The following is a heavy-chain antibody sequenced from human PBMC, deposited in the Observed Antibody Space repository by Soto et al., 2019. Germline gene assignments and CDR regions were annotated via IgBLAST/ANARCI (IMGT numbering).Heavy chain of an antibody. J-gene: IGHJ4*02. V-gene: IGHV3-30*18. Sequence: QVQLVESGGGVVQPGGSLRLSCAASGFTFSNYGMHWVRQAPGKGLEWVAVISYDGSNKYFVDSVKDRFTISRDNSKNTLYLQMTSLRAEDTAVYYCAKWRYSGSGSLDYWGQGTLVTVSS. CDR1: GFTFSNYG. D-gene: IGHD3-10*01. CDR2: ISYDGSNK. CDR3: AKWRYSGSGSLDY.